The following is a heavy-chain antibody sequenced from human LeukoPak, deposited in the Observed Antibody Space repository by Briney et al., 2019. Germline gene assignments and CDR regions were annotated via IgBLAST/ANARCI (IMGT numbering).Heavy chain of an antibody. V-gene: IGHV4-38-2*02. J-gene: IGHJ4*02. CDR2: IYHSGST. CDR3: ARWERTGDFDY. Sequence: PSETLSLTCTVSGYSMSSGNYWGWIRQPPGKGLEWIGSIYHSGSTYYNPSLKSRVTISVDTSKNQFSLKLSSVTAADTAVYYCARWERTGDFDYWGQGTLVTVSS. CDR1: GYSMSSGNY. D-gene: IGHD1-26*01.